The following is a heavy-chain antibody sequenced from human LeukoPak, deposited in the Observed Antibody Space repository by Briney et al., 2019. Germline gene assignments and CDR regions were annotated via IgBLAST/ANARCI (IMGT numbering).Heavy chain of an antibody. CDR3: ARGGSIVGTTPHDTFDI. CDR1: GASISSYY. J-gene: IGHJ3*02. Sequence: SETLSLTCTVPGASISSYYWSWIRQPPGKGLEWIGYIYYSGSTNYNPSLKSRVAISVDTSKNQVSLRLSSVTAADTAVYYCARGGSIVGTTPHDTFDIWGQGTVVTVSS. D-gene: IGHD1-26*01. V-gene: IGHV4-59*12. CDR2: IYYSGST.